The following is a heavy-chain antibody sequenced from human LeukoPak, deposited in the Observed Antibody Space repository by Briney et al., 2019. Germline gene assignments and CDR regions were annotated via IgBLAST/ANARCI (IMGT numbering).Heavy chain of an antibody. Sequence: PGRSLRLSCAASGFTFSSYGMHWVRQAPGKGLEWVAVISYDGSNKYYADSVKGRSTISRDNSKNTLYLQMNSLRAEDTAVCYCAKDVVVVPSGMDVWGQGTTVTVSS. J-gene: IGHJ6*02. V-gene: IGHV3-30*18. CDR2: ISYDGSNK. CDR3: AKDVVVVPSGMDV. CDR1: GFTFSSYG. D-gene: IGHD2-2*01.